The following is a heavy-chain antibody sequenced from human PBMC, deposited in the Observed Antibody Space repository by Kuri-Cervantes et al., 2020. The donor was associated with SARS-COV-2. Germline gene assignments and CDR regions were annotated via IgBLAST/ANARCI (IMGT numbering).Heavy chain of an antibody. CDR1: GYTFTSYG. CDR3: ARDRLLWFGELLPPNPSYYYYYMDV. D-gene: IGHD3-10*01. CDR2: ISAYNGNT. Sequence: ASVKVCCKASGYTFTSYGISWVRQAPGQGLEWMGWISAYNGNTNYAQKLQGRVTMTTDTSTSTAYMELRSLRSDDTAVYYCARDRLLWFGELLPPNPSYYYYYMDVWGKGTTVTVSS. J-gene: IGHJ6*03. V-gene: IGHV1-18*01.